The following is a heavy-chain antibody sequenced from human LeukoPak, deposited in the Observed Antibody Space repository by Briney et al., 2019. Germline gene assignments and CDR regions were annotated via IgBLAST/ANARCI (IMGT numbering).Heavy chain of an antibody. V-gene: IGHV3-30*03. D-gene: IGHD2/OR15-2a*01. Sequence: GKSLSLSCVASGFTFSSYGMHWVRQAPGKGMEWVAVISNDGSSKYYTDSVKGRVTIARDNSKNTLYLQMNSLKAEDTAVYYCARGENSKTYPVSGYWGRGTLVTASS. CDR3: ARGENSKTYPVSGY. CDR1: GFTFSSYG. J-gene: IGHJ4*02. CDR2: ISNDGSSK.